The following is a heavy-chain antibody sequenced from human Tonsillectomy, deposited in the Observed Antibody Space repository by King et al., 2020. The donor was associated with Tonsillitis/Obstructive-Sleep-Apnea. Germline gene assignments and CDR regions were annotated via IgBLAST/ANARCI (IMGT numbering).Heavy chain of an antibody. D-gene: IGHD2-15*01. CDR3: AKDLMEYSGGNCYSSIDY. J-gene: IGHJ4*02. Sequence: DVQLVESGGGLVQPGGSLRLSCAASGFTFNKYAMTWVRPAPGKGLEWGAAIWCSGGSTYYADSRKGRVTISRDNSKNTLYLQMNSLRAEDTAVYYCAKDLMEYSGGNCYSSIDYWGQGTLVTVSS. CDR2: IWCSGGST. CDR1: GFTFNKYA. V-gene: IGHV3-23*04.